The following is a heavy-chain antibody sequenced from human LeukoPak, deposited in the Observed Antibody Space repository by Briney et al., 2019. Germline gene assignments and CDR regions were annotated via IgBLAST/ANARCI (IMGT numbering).Heavy chain of an antibody. CDR2: ISSSGSTI. D-gene: IGHD3-22*01. J-gene: IGHJ4*02. Sequence: GGSLRLSCAASGFTFSDYYMSWIRQAPGKGLEWVSYISSSGSTIYYADSVKGRFTISRDNAKNSLYLQMNSLRAEDTAVYYCARVGRSFYYDSSGYLDYWDQGTLVTVSS. V-gene: IGHV3-11*01. CDR3: ARVGRSFYYDSSGYLDY. CDR1: GFTFSDYY.